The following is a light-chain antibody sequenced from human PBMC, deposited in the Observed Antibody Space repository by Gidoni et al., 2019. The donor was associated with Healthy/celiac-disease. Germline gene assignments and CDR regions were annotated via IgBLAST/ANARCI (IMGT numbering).Light chain of an antibody. J-gene: IGLJ3*02. CDR3: QVWDSSSDHPV. CDR2: DDS. Sequence: SYVLTPPPPVSVAPGPTARITRGGNNIGSKSVHWYQQKPGQAPVLVVYDDSDRPSGIPERFSGSNSGNTATLTISRVEAGDEADYYCQVWDSSSDHPVFGGGTKLTVL. CDR1: NIGSKS. V-gene: IGLV3-21*02.